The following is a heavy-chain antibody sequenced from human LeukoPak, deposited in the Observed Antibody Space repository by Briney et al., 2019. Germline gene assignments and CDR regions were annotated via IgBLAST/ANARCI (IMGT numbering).Heavy chain of an antibody. CDR3: ARVHYQLPGGAFDI. CDR1: GYTFTGYY. CDR2: INPNSGGT. J-gene: IGHJ3*02. V-gene: IGHV1-2*02. Sequence: EASVKVSCKASGYTFTGYYMHWVRQAPGQGLEWMGWINPNSGGTNYAQKFQGRVTMTRDTSISTAYMELSRLRSDDTAVYYCARVHYQLPGGAFDIWGQGTMVTVSP. D-gene: IGHD2-2*01.